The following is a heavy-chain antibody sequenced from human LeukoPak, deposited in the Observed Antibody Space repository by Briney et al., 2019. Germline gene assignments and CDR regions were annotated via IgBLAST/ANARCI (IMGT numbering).Heavy chain of an antibody. Sequence: TSETLSLTCTVSGGSISSYYWSWIRQPPGKGLEWIGYIYYSGSTNYNPSLKSRVTISVDTSMNQFSLKLSSVTAADTAVYYCARQGGGFWYFDLWGRGTLVTVSS. J-gene: IGHJ2*01. CDR2: IYYSGST. V-gene: IGHV4-59*08. CDR3: ARQGGGFWYFDL. D-gene: IGHD6-25*01. CDR1: GGSISSYY.